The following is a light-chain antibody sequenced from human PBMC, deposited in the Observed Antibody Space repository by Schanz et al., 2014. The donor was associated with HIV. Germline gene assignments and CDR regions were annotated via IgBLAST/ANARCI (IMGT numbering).Light chain of an antibody. V-gene: IGLV2-14*03. Sequence: QSVLTQPASVSGSPGQSITISCTGTSSDIGGYNYVSWYQQLPDKVPKLIIYDVSNRPSGISNRFSGSKSGNTASLTISGLQSEDEAEYYCSTYTTSKTWVFGGGTKLTVL. CDR1: SSDIGGYNY. J-gene: IGLJ3*02. CDR2: DVS. CDR3: STYTTSKTWV.